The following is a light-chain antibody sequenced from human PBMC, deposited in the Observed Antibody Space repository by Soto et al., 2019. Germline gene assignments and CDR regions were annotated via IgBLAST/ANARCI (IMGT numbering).Light chain of an antibody. CDR2: SYN. CDR3: AAWDDSLNGYV. Sequence: QSALTQPPSTSGTPGQRVTVSCSGSSSNIGGEAVNWYQQLPGTAPKLLIYSYNQRPSGVPDRFSGSKSGTSASLAISGLQSEDEADYICAAWDDSLNGYVFGTGTKVTVL. V-gene: IGLV1-44*01. J-gene: IGLJ1*01. CDR1: SSNIGGEA.